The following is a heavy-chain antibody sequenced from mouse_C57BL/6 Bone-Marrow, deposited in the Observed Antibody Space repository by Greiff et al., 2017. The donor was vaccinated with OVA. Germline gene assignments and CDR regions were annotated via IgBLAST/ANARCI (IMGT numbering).Heavy chain of an antibody. CDR2: ISDGGSYT. CDR1: GFTFSSYA. Sequence: EVKLMESGGGLVKPGGSLKLSCAASGFTFSSYAMSWVRQTPEKRLEWVATISDGGSYTYYPDNVKGRFTISRDNAKNNLYLQMSHLKSEDTAMYYCARDLVTTVVATDYWGQGTTLTVSS. CDR3: ARDLVTTVVATDY. V-gene: IGHV5-4*01. D-gene: IGHD1-1*01. J-gene: IGHJ2*01.